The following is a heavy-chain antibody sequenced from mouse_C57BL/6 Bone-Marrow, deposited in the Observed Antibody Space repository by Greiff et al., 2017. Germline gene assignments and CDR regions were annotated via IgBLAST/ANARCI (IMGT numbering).Heavy chain of an antibody. D-gene: IGHD2-5*01. J-gene: IGHJ2*01. Sequence: VQGVESGAELAKPGASVKLSCKASGYTFTSYWMHWVKQRPGQGLEWIGYINPSSGYTKYNQKFKDKATLTADKSSSTAYMQLSSLTYEDSAVYYCARESSNYVDYFDYWGQGTTLTVSS. CDR3: ARESSNYVDYFDY. CDR1: GYTFTSYW. V-gene: IGHV1-7*01. CDR2: INPSSGYT.